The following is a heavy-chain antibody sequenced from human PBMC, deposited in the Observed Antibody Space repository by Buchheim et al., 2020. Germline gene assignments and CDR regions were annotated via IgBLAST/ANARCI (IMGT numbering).Heavy chain of an antibody. D-gene: IGHD3-10*01. CDR3: ARRGYYHGSGSFDY. CDR2: INHTGST. Sequence: QVQLQQWGAGLLKPSETLSLTCAVNGGSFSGYYWSWIRQSPGKGLEWIGDINHTGSTNSSPSPRSRVTISVDTSKNQFSLNLSSVIAADMAVYYCARRGYYHGSGSFDYWGQGTL. CDR1: GGSFSGYY. J-gene: IGHJ4*02. V-gene: IGHV4-34*01.